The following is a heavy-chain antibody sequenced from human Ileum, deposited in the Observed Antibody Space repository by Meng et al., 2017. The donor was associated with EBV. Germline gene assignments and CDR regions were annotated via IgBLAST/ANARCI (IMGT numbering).Heavy chain of an antibody. Sequence: QLQLHEAGPRLVKPSGTLSLTCSVSDDSTIRSNWWSWVRQPPGKGLEWIGEILHAGVTNYNPSLKSRVSMSVDRSRIQASLNLNSVTAADTAIYYCARGEDYTWDVWGQGILVTVSS. CDR3: ARGEDYTWDV. D-gene: IGHD3-16*01. CDR1: DDSTIRSNW. J-gene: IGHJ4*02. V-gene: IGHV4-4*02. CDR2: ILHAGVT.